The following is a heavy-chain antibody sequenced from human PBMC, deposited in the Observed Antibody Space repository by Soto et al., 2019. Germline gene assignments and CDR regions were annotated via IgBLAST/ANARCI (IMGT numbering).Heavy chain of an antibody. CDR2: ISWNSATI. CDR3: AKDMKWGGMTTIHYFDC. CDR1: GFTFDDYA. V-gene: IGHV3-9*01. D-gene: IGHD4-4*01. Sequence: EMQLVESGGGLVQPGRSLRLSCAASGFTFDDYAMHWVRQVPGKGLEWLSGISWNSATIYYADAVKGRFTISRDNAKNSLFLPINTLRPEDTALYYCAKDMKWGGMTTIHYFDCWCQGTLVIVSS. J-gene: IGHJ4*02.